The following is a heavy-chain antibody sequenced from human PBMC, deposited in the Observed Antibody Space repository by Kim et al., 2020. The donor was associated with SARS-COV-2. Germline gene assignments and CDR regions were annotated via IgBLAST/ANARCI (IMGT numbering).Heavy chain of an antibody. CDR3: AVLHGDVAGTGSRGSGY. CDR1: GYKFTDYY. J-gene: IGHJ4*01. V-gene: IGHV1-2*02. Sequence: ASVKVSCKASGYKFTDYYINWMRQAPGQGLEWMGWISPKRGATEFALKFQGRITMTRDTSITTAYMELSGLRHDDTATYYCAVLHGDVAGTGSRGSGYWG. CDR2: ISPKRGAT. D-gene: IGHD3-16*01.